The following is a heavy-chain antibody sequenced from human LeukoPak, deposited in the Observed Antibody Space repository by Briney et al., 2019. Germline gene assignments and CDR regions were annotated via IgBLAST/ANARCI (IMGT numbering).Heavy chain of an antibody. D-gene: IGHD6-6*01. Sequence: GGSLRLSCAASGFTFSSYGMHWVRQAPGKGLEWVAVISYDGSNKYYADSVKGRFTISRDNSKNTLYLQMNSLRAEDTAVYYCASISIAASLDYWGQGTLVTVSS. CDR3: ASISIAASLDY. CDR2: ISYDGSNK. V-gene: IGHV3-30*03. CDR1: GFTFSSYG. J-gene: IGHJ4*02.